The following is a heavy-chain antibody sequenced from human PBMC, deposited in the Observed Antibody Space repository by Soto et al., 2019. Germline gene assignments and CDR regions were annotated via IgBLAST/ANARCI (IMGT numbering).Heavy chain of an antibody. D-gene: IGHD3-3*01. CDR3: ARAPLRDFWSGQADY. J-gene: IGHJ4*02. Sequence: SETLSLTCAVSSGSISSSNWWSWVRQPPGKGLEWIGEIYHSGSTNYNPSLKSRVTISVDKSKNQFSLKLSSVTAADTAVYYCARAPLRDFWSGQADYWGQGTLVTVSS. CDR2: IYHSGST. CDR1: SGSISSSNW. V-gene: IGHV4-4*02.